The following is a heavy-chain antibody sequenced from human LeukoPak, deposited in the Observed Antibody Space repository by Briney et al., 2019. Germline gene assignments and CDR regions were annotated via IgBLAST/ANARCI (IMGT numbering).Heavy chain of an antibody. D-gene: IGHD3-22*01. CDR2: ISGSGGST. J-gene: IGHJ3*01. CDR1: GFTFSSYA. Sequence: GGSLRLSCAASGFTFSSYAMSWVHQAPGKGLEWVSAISGSGGSTYYADSVKGRFTISRDNSKNTLYLQMNSLRAEDTAVYYCAKISSGYGAFDDWGQGTMVTVSS. CDR3: AKISSGYGAFDD. V-gene: IGHV3-23*01.